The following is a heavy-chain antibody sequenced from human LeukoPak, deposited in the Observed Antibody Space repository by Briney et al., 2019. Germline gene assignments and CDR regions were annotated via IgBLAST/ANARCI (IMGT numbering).Heavy chain of an antibody. CDR3: ARAGSSYGTGYYFDY. D-gene: IGHD5-18*01. Sequence: PSETLSLTCTVSGGSISNYYWTWIRQPPGKGFEWIGCVYYTGSTGYNPSLKSRATLSVDMSKNQFSLKLTSVTAADTAVYYCARAGSSYGTGYYFDYWSQGSLVTVSS. V-gene: IGHV4-59*01. CDR2: VYYTGST. CDR1: GGSISNYY. J-gene: IGHJ4*02.